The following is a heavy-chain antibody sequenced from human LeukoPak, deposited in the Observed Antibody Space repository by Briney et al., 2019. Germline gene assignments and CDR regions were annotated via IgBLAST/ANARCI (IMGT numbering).Heavy chain of an antibody. CDR3: AREIEDTSGPNWFDP. V-gene: IGHV4-39*07. CDR1: GGSISRSGYY. CDR2: VYYSGST. J-gene: IGHJ5*02. Sequence: SETLSLTCTVSGGSISRSGYYWGWIRQPPGKGLEWIGSVYYSGSTYYNPSLKSRVTISVDTPKNQVSLKLSSVTAADTAVYYCAREIEDTSGPNWFDPWGQGTLVTVSS. D-gene: IGHD5-18*01.